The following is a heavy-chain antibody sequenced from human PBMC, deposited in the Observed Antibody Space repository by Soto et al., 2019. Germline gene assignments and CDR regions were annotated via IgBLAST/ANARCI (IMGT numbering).Heavy chain of an antibody. D-gene: IGHD1-26*01. CDR2: INAGNGNT. V-gene: IGHV1-3*01. CDR1: GYTFTSYA. CDR3: ARDSWELIPEGGFDY. Sequence: VASVKVSCKASGYTFTSYAMHWVRQAPGQRLEWMGWINAGNGNTKYSQKFQGRVTITRDTSASTAYMELSSLRSEDTAVYYCARDSWELIPEGGFDYWGQGTLVTVSS. J-gene: IGHJ4*02.